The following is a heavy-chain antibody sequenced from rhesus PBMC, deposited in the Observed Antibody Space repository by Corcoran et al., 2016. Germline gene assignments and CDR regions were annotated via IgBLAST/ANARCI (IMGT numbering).Heavy chain of an antibody. J-gene: IGHJ3*01. Sequence: QVQLQESGPGLVKPSETLSLTCAVSGVSLRVYFWTWIRQSPGKGREWIGYIGGSSGTTYYNPSLKSRVTISTDTSKNQFSLKLSSMTAADTAVYYCVRNLGNYDDFWGQGLRVTVSS. V-gene: IGHV4-165*02. CDR1: GVSLRVYF. CDR3: VRNLGNYDDF. CDR2: IGGSSGTT. D-gene: IGHD3-40*01.